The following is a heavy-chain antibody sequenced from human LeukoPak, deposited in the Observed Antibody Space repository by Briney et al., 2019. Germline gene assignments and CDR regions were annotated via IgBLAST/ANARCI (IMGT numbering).Heavy chain of an antibody. J-gene: IGHJ4*02. CDR3: ASASPYCSSGDCFPKN. Sequence: GRSLRLSCAASRFTFSSYAMHWVRQAPGKGLEWVAVISYDGSNEYYADSVKGRFTISRDNSKSTLYLQMNSLRAEDTAVYFCASASPYCSSGDCFPKNWGQGTLVTVSS. CDR1: RFTFSSYA. CDR2: ISYDGSNE. V-gene: IGHV3-30-3*01. D-gene: IGHD2-15*01.